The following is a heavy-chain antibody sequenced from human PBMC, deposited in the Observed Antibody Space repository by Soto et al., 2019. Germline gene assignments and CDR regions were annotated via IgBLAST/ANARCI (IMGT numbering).Heavy chain of an antibody. CDR1: GFTFSSYW. D-gene: IGHD5-12*01. CDR2: IKGDGSET. Sequence: SCAASGFTFSSYWMHWVRQAPGKGLVWVSRIKGDGSETNYADSVKGRFTIPRDNAKNTLYLQLNSLRAEDTAVYYCLRGNSGYGNFDYWGQGTRVTVSS. CDR3: LRGNSGYGNFDY. V-gene: IGHV3-74*01. J-gene: IGHJ4*02.